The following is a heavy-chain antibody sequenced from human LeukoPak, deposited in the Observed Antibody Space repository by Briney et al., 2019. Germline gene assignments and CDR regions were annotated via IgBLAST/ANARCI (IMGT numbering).Heavy chain of an antibody. Sequence: GGSLRLSCAASGFTFSSYSMNWVRQAPGKGLEWVSYISSSYNTIYYADSVKGRFTISRDNAKDSLYLQMNSPRAEDTAVYYCASAYYYDSSGHQTFDYWGQGTLVTVSS. CDR2: ISSSYNTI. CDR3: ASAYYYDSSGHQTFDY. D-gene: IGHD3-22*01. V-gene: IGHV3-48*04. CDR1: GFTFSSYS. J-gene: IGHJ4*02.